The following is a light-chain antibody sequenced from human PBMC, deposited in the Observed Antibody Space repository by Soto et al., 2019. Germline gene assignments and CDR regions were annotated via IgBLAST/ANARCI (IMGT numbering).Light chain of an antibody. Sequence: NGLRQSPGTLSLSHRERATLSCRASQSVSSSYLAWYQQKPGQAPRLLIYGASSRATGIPDRFSGSGSGTDFTLTISRLEPEDFAVYYCQQYGSSPPGFGQGTRVDI. CDR3: QQYGSSPPG. J-gene: IGKJ1*01. V-gene: IGKV3-20*01. CDR2: GAS. CDR1: QSVSSSY.